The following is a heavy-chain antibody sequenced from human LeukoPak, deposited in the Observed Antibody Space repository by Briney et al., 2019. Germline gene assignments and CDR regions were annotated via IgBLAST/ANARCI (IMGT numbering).Heavy chain of an antibody. Sequence: SETLSLTCTVSGVSISSSNSYWGWIRQPPGKGLEWIGSIYYSGNTYYNASLKSQVSISIDTSKNQFSLRLTSVTAADTAVYYCARGYGDPLDYYYYMDVWGKGTTVTVSS. D-gene: IGHD4-17*01. V-gene: IGHV4-39*01. J-gene: IGHJ6*03. CDR3: ARGYGDPLDYYYYMDV. CDR2: IYYSGNT. CDR1: GVSISSSNSY.